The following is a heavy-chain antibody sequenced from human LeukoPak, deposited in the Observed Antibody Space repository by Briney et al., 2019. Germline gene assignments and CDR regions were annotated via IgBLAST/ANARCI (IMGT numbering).Heavy chain of an antibody. J-gene: IGHJ4*02. V-gene: IGHV3-21*01. CDR1: GFTFSSYN. CDR3: ARDQFRRDGYSNHFDY. CDR2: ISSSGSYM. D-gene: IGHD5-24*01. Sequence: GGSLRLSCAASGFTFSSYNMNWVRQAPGKGLEWVSSISSSGSYMYYADSVRGRFTISRDNAKNSLYLRMNSLRAEDTAVYYCARDQFRRDGYSNHFDYWGQGTLVTVSS.